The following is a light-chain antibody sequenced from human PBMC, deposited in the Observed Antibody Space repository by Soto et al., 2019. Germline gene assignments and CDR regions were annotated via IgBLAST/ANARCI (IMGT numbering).Light chain of an antibody. Sequence: QSALTQPRSVSGSPGQTVTISCTGSSSDVGSSNYMSWYQQHPGEAPKLVIYDVAQRPSGVPARLSGSRSGKTASLTISGLQPDDEADYYCCSYAGSDTLIFGSGTKVTVL. V-gene: IGLV2-11*01. CDR2: DVA. CDR1: SSDVGSSNY. CDR3: CSYAGSDTLI. J-gene: IGLJ1*01.